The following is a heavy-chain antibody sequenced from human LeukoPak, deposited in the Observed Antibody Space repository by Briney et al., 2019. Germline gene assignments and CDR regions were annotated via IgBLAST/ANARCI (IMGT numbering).Heavy chain of an antibody. D-gene: IGHD3-10*01. CDR2: ISPSGGPT. CDR3: ARVKDRISMVRGVLSPQNYYYYYMDV. J-gene: IGHJ6*03. Sequence: ASVKVSCKAFGYTFTSNYMHWVRQAPGQGPEWMGVISPSGGPTTYAQKFQGRVTMTRDTSISTAYMELSRLRSDDTAVYYCARVKDRISMVRGVLSPQNYYYYYMDVWGKGTTVTVSS. CDR1: GYTFTSNY. V-gene: IGHV1-2*02.